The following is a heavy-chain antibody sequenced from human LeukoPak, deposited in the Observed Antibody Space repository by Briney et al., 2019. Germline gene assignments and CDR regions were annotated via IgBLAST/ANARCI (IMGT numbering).Heavy chain of an antibody. CDR3: ARRSDYRYYFDY. V-gene: IGHV3-74*01. CDR2: ITSDGSST. D-gene: IGHD4-11*01. CDR1: GFTFSNYW. J-gene: IGHJ4*01. Sequence: PGGSLRLSCAASGFTFSNYWMHWVRQAPGKGLVWVSRITSDGSSTSYADSVKGRFTISRDNAKNTLYLQMNSLRAEDTAVYFCARRSDYRYYFDYWGHGTLVTVSS.